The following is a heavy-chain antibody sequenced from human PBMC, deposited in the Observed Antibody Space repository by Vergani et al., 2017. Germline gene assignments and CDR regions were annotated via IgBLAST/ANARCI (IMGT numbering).Heavy chain of an antibody. D-gene: IGHD5-24*01. Sequence: QLQLQESGPGLVKPSETLSLTCTVSGGSISSSSYYWGWIRQPPGKGLEWIGSIYYSGSTYYNPSLKSRVTISVDTSKNQFSLKLSSVTAADTAVYYCARDLRRDGGWFDPWGQGTLVTVSS. CDR3: ARDLRRDGGWFDP. CDR2: IYYSGST. V-gene: IGHV4-39*02. CDR1: GGSISSSSYY. J-gene: IGHJ5*02.